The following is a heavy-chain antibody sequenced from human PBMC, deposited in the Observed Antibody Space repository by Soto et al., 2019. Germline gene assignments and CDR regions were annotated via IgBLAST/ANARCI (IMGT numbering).Heavy chain of an antibody. CDR1: GFTFSSYA. CDR3: ASLGRGGDYAVDFQH. D-gene: IGHD4-17*01. J-gene: IGHJ1*01. Sequence: QVQLVESGGGVVQPGRSLRLSCAASGFTFSSYAMHWVRQAPGKGLEWVAVISYDGSNKYYADSVKGRFTISRDNSKNTLYLQMNSLRAEDTAVYYCASLGRGGDYAVDFQHWGQGTLVTVSS. V-gene: IGHV3-30-3*01. CDR2: ISYDGSNK.